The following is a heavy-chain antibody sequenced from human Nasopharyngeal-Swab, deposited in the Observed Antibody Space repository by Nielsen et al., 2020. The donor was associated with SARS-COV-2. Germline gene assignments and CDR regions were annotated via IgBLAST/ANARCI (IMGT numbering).Heavy chain of an antibody. CDR3: ARRGRCSGSSCDMDV. D-gene: IGHD2-2*01. Sequence: WVRQAPGQGLEWMGIINPSGGSTSSAQKFQGRVTMTRDTSTSTVYMELSSLRSEDTAVYYCARRGRCSGSSCDMDVWGQGTTVTVSS. CDR2: INPSGGST. V-gene: IGHV1-46*01. J-gene: IGHJ6*02.